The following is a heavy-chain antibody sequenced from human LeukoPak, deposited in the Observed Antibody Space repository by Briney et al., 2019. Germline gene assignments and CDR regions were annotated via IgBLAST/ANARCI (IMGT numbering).Heavy chain of an antibody. J-gene: IGHJ3*02. D-gene: IGHD2-21*02. CDR3: ASRYCGGDCYPAAFDI. Sequence: GESLKISCKGSGYSFTSYWIGWVRQMPGKGLEWMGIIYPGDSDTRYSPSFQGQVTISADKSISTAYLQWSSLKASDTAVYYCASRYCGGDCYPAAFDIWGQGTMVTVSS. CDR1: GYSFTSYW. CDR2: IYPGDSDT. V-gene: IGHV5-51*01.